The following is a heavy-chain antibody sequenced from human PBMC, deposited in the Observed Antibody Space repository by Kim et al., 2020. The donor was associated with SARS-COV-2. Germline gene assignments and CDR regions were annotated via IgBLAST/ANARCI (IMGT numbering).Heavy chain of an antibody. CDR3: ARPHGGGAAAVFQH. CDR2: INHSGST. J-gene: IGHJ1*01. V-gene: IGHV4-34*01. CDR1: GGSFSGYY. Sequence: SETLSLTCAVYGGSFSGYYWSWIRQPPGKGLEWIGEINHSGSTNYNPSLKSRVTISVDTSKNQFSLKLSSVTAADTAVYYCARPHGGGAAAVFQHWGQGTLVTVSS. D-gene: IGHD6-13*01.